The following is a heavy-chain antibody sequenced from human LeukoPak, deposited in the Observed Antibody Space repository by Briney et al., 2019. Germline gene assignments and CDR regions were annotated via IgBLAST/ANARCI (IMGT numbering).Heavy chain of an antibody. D-gene: IGHD5-18*01. CDR2: IYYSGST. Sequence: PSETLSLTCTVSGGSISSYYWSWIRQPPGKGLEWIGYIYYSGSTNYNPSLKSRVTISVDTSKNQFSRKLSSVTAADTAVYYCARGMTAFFDYWGQGTLVTVSS. CDR3: ARGMTAFFDY. J-gene: IGHJ4*02. CDR1: GGSISSYY. V-gene: IGHV4-59*01.